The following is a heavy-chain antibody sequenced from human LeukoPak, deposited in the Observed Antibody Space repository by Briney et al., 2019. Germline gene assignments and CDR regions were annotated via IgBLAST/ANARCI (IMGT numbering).Heavy chain of an antibody. CDR2: IYYSGGT. CDR3: AREREELGDAFDL. Sequence: PSETLSLTCTVSGGSIGSHYWSWIRQPPGKGLEWIGYIYYSGGTKYNPSLQSRVTISVDTSKNHFSLKLSSVNGADTAVYFCAREREELGDAFDLWGQGTLVTVSS. D-gene: IGHD7-27*01. J-gene: IGHJ3*01. CDR1: GGSIGSHY. V-gene: IGHV4-59*11.